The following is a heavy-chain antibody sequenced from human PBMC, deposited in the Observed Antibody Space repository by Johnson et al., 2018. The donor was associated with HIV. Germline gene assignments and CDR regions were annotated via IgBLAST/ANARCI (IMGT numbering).Heavy chain of an antibody. CDR2: IKSEIDGGTT. D-gene: IGHD6-19*01. CDR3: AKLAIDYSGACYGLIFDI. Sequence: LQLVESGGGLVKPGGSLILSCVGSGFTFSYAWMTWVHQAPGQGLEWVGRIKSEIDGGTTDYAAHVKGRFTISRDDSKTTLYLQMNSLRAEDSAVYYGAKLAIDYSGACYGLIFDIWGQGTMVTVSS. CDR1: GFTFSYAW. V-gene: IGHV3-15*01. J-gene: IGHJ3*02.